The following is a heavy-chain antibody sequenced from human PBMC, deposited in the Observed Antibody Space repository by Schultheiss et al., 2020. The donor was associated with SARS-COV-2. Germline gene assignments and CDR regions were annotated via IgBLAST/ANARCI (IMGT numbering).Heavy chain of an antibody. V-gene: IGHV3-66*01. CDR1: GFTVSSNY. D-gene: IGHD6-13*01. J-gene: IGHJ4*02. Sequence: GGSLRLSCAASGFTVSSNYMSWVRQAPGKGLEWVSVIYSGGSTYYADSVKGRFTISRDNSKNTLYLQMNSLRAEDTAVYYCARGEYSSSWYYFDYWGQGTLVTVSS. CDR2: IYSGGST. CDR3: ARGEYSSSWYYFDY.